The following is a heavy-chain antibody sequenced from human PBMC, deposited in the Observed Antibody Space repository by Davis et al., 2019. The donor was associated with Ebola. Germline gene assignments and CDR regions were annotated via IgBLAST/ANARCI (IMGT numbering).Heavy chain of an antibody. CDR3: ARDYSGSYPLAFDI. CDR2: INPNSGGT. J-gene: IGHJ3*02. D-gene: IGHD1-26*01. V-gene: IGHV1-2*02. Sequence: ASVKVSCKASGYTFTGYYMHWVRQAPGQGLEWMGWINPNSGGTNYAQKFQGRVTMTRDTSISTAYMELSRLRSDDTAVYYCARDYSGSYPLAFDIWGQGTMVTVSS. CDR1: GYTFTGYY.